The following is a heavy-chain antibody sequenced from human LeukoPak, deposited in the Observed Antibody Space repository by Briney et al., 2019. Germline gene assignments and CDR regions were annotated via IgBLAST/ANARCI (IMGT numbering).Heavy chain of an antibody. CDR2: MNPNSGNT. D-gene: IGHD3-3*01. V-gene: IGHV1-8*01. Sequence: ASVKVSCKASGYTFTSYDINWVRQATGQGLEWMGWMNPNSGNTGYAQKFQGRVTMTRNTSISTAYMELSSLRSEDTAVYYCARGPLSITIFGVVIHNSYFDYWGQGTLVTVSS. CDR1: GYTFTSYD. J-gene: IGHJ4*02. CDR3: ARGPLSITIFGVVIHNSYFDY.